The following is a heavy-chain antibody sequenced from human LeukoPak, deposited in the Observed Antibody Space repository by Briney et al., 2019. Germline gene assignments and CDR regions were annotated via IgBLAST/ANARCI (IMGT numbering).Heavy chain of an antibody. Sequence: SETLSLTCAVSGGSTSSGGYSWSWIRQPPGKGLEWIGYIYHSGSTYYNPSLKSRVTISVDRSKNQFSLKLSSVTAADTAVYYCARGYCSSTSCSFDYWGQGTLVTVSS. CDR2: IYHSGST. CDR1: GGSTSSGGYS. D-gene: IGHD2-2*01. J-gene: IGHJ4*02. V-gene: IGHV4-30-2*01. CDR3: ARGYCSSTSCSFDY.